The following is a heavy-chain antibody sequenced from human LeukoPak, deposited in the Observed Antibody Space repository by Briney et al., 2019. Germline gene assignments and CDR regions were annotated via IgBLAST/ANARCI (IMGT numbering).Heavy chain of an antibody. D-gene: IGHD6-19*01. CDR2: ISGSGGDT. CDR3: AKTTAGYSSGRYPGWPIDY. CDR1: GFTFRSYA. Sequence: GGSLRLSCAAPGFTFRSYAIYWVRQAPGKGLEGVSGISGSGGDTYFADSVKGRFTISRDNSKNTVFLQMDSLRAEDTAAYYCAKTTAGYSSGRYPGWPIDYWGQGILVTVSS. J-gene: IGHJ4*02. V-gene: IGHV3-23*01.